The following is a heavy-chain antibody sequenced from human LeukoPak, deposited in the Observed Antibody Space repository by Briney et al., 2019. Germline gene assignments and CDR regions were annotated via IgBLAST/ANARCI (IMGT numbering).Heavy chain of an antibody. V-gene: IGHV3-23*01. J-gene: IGHJ6*03. D-gene: IGHD4-17*01. CDR2: ISGSGTNT. CDR1: GFTFSSYA. Sequence: PGESLRLSCAASGFTFSSYAMSWVRQAPGKGLEWVSAISGSGTNTYYADSVKGRFTISRDNSKNSLYLQMNSLRAEDTAVYYCAKYYGDDPDYYYYMDVWGKGTTVTISS. CDR3: AKYYGDDPDYYYYMDV.